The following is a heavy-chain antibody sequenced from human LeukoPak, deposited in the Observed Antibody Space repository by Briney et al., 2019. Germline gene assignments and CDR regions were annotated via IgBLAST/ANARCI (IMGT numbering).Heavy chain of an antibody. CDR2: INPSGGST. CDR3: ARDRATAGSYYYDSAGLYLNYFYGMDV. D-gene: IGHD3-22*01. CDR1: GYTFTSYY. Sequence: GASVKVSCTASGYTFTSYYMHWVRQAPGQGLEWMGIINPSGGSTSYAQKFQGRVTMTRDTSTSTVYMELSSLRSEDTAVYYCARDRATAGSYYYDSAGLYLNYFYGMDVWGQGTTVTVSS. J-gene: IGHJ6*02. V-gene: IGHV1-46*01.